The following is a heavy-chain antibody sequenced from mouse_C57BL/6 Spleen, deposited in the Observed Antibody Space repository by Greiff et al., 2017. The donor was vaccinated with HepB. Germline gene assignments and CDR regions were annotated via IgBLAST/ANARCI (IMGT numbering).Heavy chain of an antibody. Sequence: EVKLVESGEGLVKPGGSLKLSCAASGFTFSSYAMSWVRQTPEKRLEWVAYISSGGDYIYCADTVKGRFTISRDNARNTLYLQMSSLKSEDTAMYYCTRDWDEDYFDYWGQGTTLTVSS. CDR1: GFTFSSYA. V-gene: IGHV5-9-1*02. CDR2: ISSGGDYI. CDR3: TRDWDEDYFDY. D-gene: IGHD4-1*01. J-gene: IGHJ2*01.